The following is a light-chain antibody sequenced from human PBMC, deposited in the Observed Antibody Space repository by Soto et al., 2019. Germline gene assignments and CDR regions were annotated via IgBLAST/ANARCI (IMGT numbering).Light chain of an antibody. Sequence: DIQLTQSPSSLYASAGDRVTITCRASQSISRFLNWYQQKPGQAPKLLIFAASTLQSGVPGRFSGSGYGTDFSLTITSLQPEDFATYYCQQSYSTPPYTFGQGTKLEI. CDR2: AAS. J-gene: IGKJ2*01. V-gene: IGKV1-39*01. CDR1: QSISRF. CDR3: QQSYSTPPYT.